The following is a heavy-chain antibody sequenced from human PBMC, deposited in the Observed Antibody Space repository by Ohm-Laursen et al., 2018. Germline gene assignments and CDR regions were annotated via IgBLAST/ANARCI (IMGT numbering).Heavy chain of an antibody. CDR2: ISISDSTT. V-gene: IGHV3-11*01. CDR3: AKDRGQNVYYYGMDV. D-gene: IGHD1-1*01. Sequence: SLRLSCAASGFTLSTYWMSWIRQAPGKGLEWVSYISISDSTTYYADSVKDRFTISRDNAKNSLYLQMNSLRGEDTAIYYCAKDRGQNVYYYGMDVWGQGTTVTVSS. CDR1: GFTLSTYW. J-gene: IGHJ6*02.